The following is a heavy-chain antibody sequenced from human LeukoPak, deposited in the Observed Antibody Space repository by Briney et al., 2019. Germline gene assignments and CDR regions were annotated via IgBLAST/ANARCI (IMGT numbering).Heavy chain of an antibody. D-gene: IGHD1-26*01. CDR1: GGSITSYY. CDR2: IYASGTT. V-gene: IGHV4-4*07. CDR3: AVGGLVGATTLDY. J-gene: IGHJ4*02. Sequence: SETLSLTCTVSGGSITSYYWSWIRQPAGKGLEWIGRIYASGTTNYNPSLKRRVTMSVDTSKNQFSLKLSSVTAADTAVYFCAVGGLVGATTLDYWGQGTLVTVSS.